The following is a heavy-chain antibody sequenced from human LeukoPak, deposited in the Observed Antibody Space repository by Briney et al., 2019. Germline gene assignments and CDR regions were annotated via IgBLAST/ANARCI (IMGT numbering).Heavy chain of an antibody. CDR2: MNPNSGNT. CDR3: ARDYSGDRPDAFDI. Sequence: ASVKVSCKASGYTFTSYDINWVRQATGQGLEWMGWMNPNSGNTGYAQKFQGRVTITRNTSISTAYMELSSLRSEDTAVYYCARDYSGDRPDAFDIWGQGTTVTVSS. CDR1: GYTFTSYD. V-gene: IGHV1-8*03. J-gene: IGHJ3*02. D-gene: IGHD3-10*01.